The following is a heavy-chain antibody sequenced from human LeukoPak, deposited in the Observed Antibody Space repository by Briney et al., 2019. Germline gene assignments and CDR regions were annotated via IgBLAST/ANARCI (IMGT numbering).Heavy chain of an antibody. V-gene: IGHV1-2*02. J-gene: IGHJ4*02. CDR3: AKDGGAHMTDY. Sequence: ASVKVSCKASGYTFIGYYIHWVRLAPGQGLEWMGWLNPSSGATNYAQKFQGRVTMTRDTSIRTAYMEVSTLRSDDAAVYYCAKDGGAHMTDYWGQGTLVTISS. D-gene: IGHD1-26*01. CDR1: GYTFIGYY. CDR2: LNPSSGAT.